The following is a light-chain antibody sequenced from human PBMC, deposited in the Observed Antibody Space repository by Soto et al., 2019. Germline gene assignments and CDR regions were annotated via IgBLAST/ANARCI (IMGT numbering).Light chain of an antibody. V-gene: IGKV3-15*01. CDR3: QQYSNWPPGT. CDR2: GAS. CDR1: QSVSSY. Sequence: EIVMTQSPATLSVSPGERATLSCRASQSVSSYLAWYQQKPGQAPRLLIYGASTRATGIPARFSGSGSGTEFTLTISSLESEDFAVYYCQQYSNWPPGTFGQGTKVEIK. J-gene: IGKJ1*01.